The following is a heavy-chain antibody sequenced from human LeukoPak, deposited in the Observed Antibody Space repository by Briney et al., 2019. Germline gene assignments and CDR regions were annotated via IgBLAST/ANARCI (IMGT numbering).Heavy chain of an antibody. J-gene: IGHJ4*02. CDR2: IWYDGSNK. CDR1: GFTFSSYG. CDR3: ARDGGYDVFDY. D-gene: IGHD5-12*01. Sequence: GGSLRLSCAASGFTFSSYGMRWVRQAPGKGLEWVAVIWYDGSNKYYADSVKGRFTISRDNSKNTLYLQMNSLRAEDTAVYYCARDGGYDVFDYWGQGTLVTVSS. V-gene: IGHV3-33*01.